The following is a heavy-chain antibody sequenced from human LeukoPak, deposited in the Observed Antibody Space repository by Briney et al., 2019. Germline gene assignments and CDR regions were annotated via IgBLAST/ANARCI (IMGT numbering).Heavy chain of an antibody. CDR2: IYPDDSDT. V-gene: IGHV5-51*01. Sequence: GESLKISCKGSGFNFGTYWIAWVRQMPGKGLEWMGIIYPDDSDTRYSPSFQGQVTISADKSISSAYLQWSSLKASDTAMYYCARQNSMGTIDYWGQGTLVTVSS. J-gene: IGHJ4*02. D-gene: IGHD5-18*01. CDR1: GFNFGTYW. CDR3: ARQNSMGTIDY.